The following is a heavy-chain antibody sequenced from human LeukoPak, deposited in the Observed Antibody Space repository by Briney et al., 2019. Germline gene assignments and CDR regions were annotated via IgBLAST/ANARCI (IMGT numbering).Heavy chain of an antibody. Sequence: SETLSLTCTVSGGSVSSGSYYWTWIRQPPGKGLEWIGHIYYSGSTNYNPSLKSRVTMSVDTSENQFSLKLNSVTAADTAVYYCARNGGNSDFDYWGQGTLVTVSS. CDR2: IYYSGST. D-gene: IGHD4-23*01. J-gene: IGHJ4*02. CDR3: ARNGGNSDFDY. CDR1: GGSVSSGSYY. V-gene: IGHV4-61*01.